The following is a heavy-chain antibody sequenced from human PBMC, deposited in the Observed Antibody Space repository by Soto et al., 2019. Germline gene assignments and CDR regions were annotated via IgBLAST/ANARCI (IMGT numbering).Heavy chain of an antibody. J-gene: IGHJ3*02. V-gene: IGHV3-23*01. D-gene: IGHD3-10*01. CDR1: GFTFSSYA. CDR2: ISGSGGST. Sequence: GGSLRLSCAASGFTFSSYAMSWVRQAPGKGLEWVSVISGSGGSTYYADSVKGRFTISRDNSKSTLYLQMNSLRAEDTAVYYCAKNGAVFAAFDIWGQGTMVTVSS. CDR3: AKNGAVFAAFDI.